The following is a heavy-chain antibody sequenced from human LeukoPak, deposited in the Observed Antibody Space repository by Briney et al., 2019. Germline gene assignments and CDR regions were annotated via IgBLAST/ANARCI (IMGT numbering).Heavy chain of an antibody. CDR3: VLGARPSGY. V-gene: IGHV4-59*01. CDR2: IHDSGTT. Sequence: SETLSLTCTVSGGSFNSYFWTWIRQPPGKGLEWIGNIHDSGTTNYNPSLKSRVTMSVDTSKNQFSLKLSSVTAADTAMYYCVLGARPSGYWGQGTLVTVSS. J-gene: IGHJ4*02. CDR1: GGSFNSYF. D-gene: IGHD1-26*01.